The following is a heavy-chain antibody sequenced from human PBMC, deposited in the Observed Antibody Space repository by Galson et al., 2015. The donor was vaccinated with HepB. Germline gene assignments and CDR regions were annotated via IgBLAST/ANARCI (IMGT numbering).Heavy chain of an antibody. D-gene: IGHD2-15*01. J-gene: IGHJ6*03. V-gene: IGHV3-23*01. Sequence: SLRLSCAVSRFTFSTYAMTWVRPAPGKGLEWVSSISSRSGITYYADSVRGRFTISRDNSKNTIFLQMHSLRVEDTAVYYCTKGAGVPTSTRVFYHYMDVWGKGTTVTVS. CDR3: TKGAGVPTSTRVFYHYMDV. CDR2: ISSRSGIT. CDR1: RFTFSTYA.